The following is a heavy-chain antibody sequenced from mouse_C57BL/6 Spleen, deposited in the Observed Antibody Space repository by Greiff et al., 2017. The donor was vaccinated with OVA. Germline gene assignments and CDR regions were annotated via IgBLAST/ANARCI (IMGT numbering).Heavy chain of an antibody. J-gene: IGHJ4*01. CDR1: GYTFTDYY. CDR2: INHNNGGT. Sequence: QLQQSGPELVKPGASVKISCKASGYTFTDYYMNWVTQSHGKSLEWIGDINHNNGGTSYNQKFKGKATLTVDKSSSPAYKELRSLTSEDSAVYYWERRGYYYGSSYDYAMDYWGQGTSVTVSA. V-gene: IGHV1-26*01. CDR3: ERRGYYYGSSYDYAMDY. D-gene: IGHD1-1*01.